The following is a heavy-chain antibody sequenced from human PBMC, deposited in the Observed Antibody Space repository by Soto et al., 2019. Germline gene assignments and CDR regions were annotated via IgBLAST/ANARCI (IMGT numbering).Heavy chain of an antibody. CDR1: GYTFTNYG. V-gene: IGHV1-18*01. CDR3: ATGVGYSSSFESWFDT. CDR2: ISVYNGKT. J-gene: IGHJ5*02. Sequence: GASVKVSCKASGYTFTNYGIIWVRQAPGQGLGWMGWISVYNGKTKYAQKLQGRVIMTTDTSTSTAHMELRSLRSDDTAVYYCATGVGYSSSFESWFDTWGQGTLVTVSS. D-gene: IGHD6-13*01.